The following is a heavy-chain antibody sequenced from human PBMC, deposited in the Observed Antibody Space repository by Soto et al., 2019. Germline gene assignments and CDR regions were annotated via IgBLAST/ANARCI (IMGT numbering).Heavy chain of an antibody. CDR1: GITFSSYG. J-gene: IGHJ4*02. D-gene: IGHD2-15*01. CDR3: TKDVLYCGGGSCLVGPSYTFDH. CDR2: ISYDGTNK. V-gene: IGHV3-30*18. Sequence: QVQLVESGGGVVQPGRSLRLSCAASGITFSSYGMHWVRQAPGKGLEWVAVISYDGTNKYYGDSVKGRFSISRDNSKNTVYLQMNSLRADDTAVYYCTKDVLYCGGGSCLVGPSYTFDHWGQGTLVTVSS.